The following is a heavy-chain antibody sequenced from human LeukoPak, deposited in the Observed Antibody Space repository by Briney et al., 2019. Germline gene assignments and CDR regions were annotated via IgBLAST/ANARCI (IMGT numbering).Heavy chain of an antibody. V-gene: IGHV4-39*07. CDR2: IYSSGST. Sequence: SETLSLTCSVSGASISSGSNYWGWIRQPPGKTLEWIGSIYSSGSTYYNPSLKSRVIIIIDTPKNHFSLTLSSVTAADTAVYYCARAMGIAVAGFDYWGQGTLVTVSS. J-gene: IGHJ4*02. D-gene: IGHD6-19*01. CDR1: GASISSGSNY. CDR3: ARAMGIAVAGFDY.